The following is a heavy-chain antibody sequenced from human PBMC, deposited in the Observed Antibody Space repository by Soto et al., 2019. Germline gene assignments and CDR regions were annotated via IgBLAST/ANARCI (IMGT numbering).Heavy chain of an antibody. CDR1: GFTFSSYA. Sequence: EVQLVESGGGLVQPGGSLRLSCAASGFTFSSYAMHWVRQAPGKGLEYVSAISSNGGSTYYANSVKGRFTISRDNSKNTLYLQMGSLRPEDMAVYYCARNYVGTSYAFDIWGQGTMVTVSS. CDR3: ARNYVGTSYAFDI. D-gene: IGHD3-16*01. CDR2: ISSNGGST. J-gene: IGHJ3*02. V-gene: IGHV3-64*01.